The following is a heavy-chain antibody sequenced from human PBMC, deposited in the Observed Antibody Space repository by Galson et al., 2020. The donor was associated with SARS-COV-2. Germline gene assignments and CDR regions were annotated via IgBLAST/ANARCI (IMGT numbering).Heavy chain of an antibody. Sequence: SETLSLTCTVSGYSISSGYYWGWIRQPPGKRLEWIGSIYHSGSTYYNPSLKSRVTISVDTSKNQFSLKLSSVTAADTAVYYCARELYWGQGTLVTVSS. J-gene: IGHJ4*02. CDR1: GYSISSGYY. CDR2: IYHSGST. CDR3: ARELY. V-gene: IGHV4-38-2*02.